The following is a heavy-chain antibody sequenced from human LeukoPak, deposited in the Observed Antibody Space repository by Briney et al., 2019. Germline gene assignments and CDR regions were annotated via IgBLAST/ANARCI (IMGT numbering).Heavy chain of an antibody. V-gene: IGHV3-74*01. Sequence: GGSLSLSCAASGFTFSTYSMNWVRQAPGKGLVWVSRISSDGSTTNYADSVKGRFTISRDNAKNTLYLQMNSLRAEDTAVYYCARDRRTVAEDDYWGQGTLVTVSS. CDR2: ISSDGSTT. CDR3: ARDRRTVAEDDY. D-gene: IGHD6-19*01. J-gene: IGHJ4*02. CDR1: GFTFSTYS.